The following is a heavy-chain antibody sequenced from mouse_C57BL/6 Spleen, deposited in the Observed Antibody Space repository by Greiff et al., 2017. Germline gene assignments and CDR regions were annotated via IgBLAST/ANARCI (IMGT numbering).Heavy chain of an antibody. J-gene: IGHJ2*01. V-gene: IGHV5-4*03. D-gene: IGHD2-4*01. CDR1: GFTFSSYA. CDR3: ERAYDYDGGVFDY. CDR2: ISDGGSYT. Sequence: VKVVESGGGLVKPGGSLQLSCAASGFTFSSYALSWFRQTPEKRLEWVATISDGGSYTYSPDNVKGRFTISRDNATNNLYLQISHLKSEDTARYYGERAYDYDGGVFDYWGQGTTLTVSS.